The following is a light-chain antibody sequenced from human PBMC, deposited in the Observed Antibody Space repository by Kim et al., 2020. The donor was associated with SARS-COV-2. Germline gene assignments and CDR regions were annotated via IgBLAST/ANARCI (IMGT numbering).Light chain of an antibody. Sequence: DIVMTQSPDSLAVSLGERATINCKSSQTILYSSNNKNCLGWYQQKPGQPPKLLVYWASTRESGVPDRFSGSGSGTDFTLTISILQAEDVAVYYCQQYYRIPLTFGGGTKVDIK. CDR1: QTILYSSNNKNC. V-gene: IGKV4-1*01. J-gene: IGKJ4*01. CDR2: WAS. CDR3: QQYYRIPLT.